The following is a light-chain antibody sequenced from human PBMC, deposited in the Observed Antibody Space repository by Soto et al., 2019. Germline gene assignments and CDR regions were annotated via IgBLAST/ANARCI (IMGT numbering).Light chain of an antibody. Sequence: DVQVAQSSSTLSSSVGDRGTITCRASQTIDSWLAWYQQRPGKPPNLLIYKASTLASGVPSRFSGSGSGTEFTLTINSLQPDDFATYYCQQHHIYSGTFGQGTKVDIK. J-gene: IGKJ1*01. V-gene: IGKV1-5*03. CDR3: QQHHIYSGT. CDR2: KAS. CDR1: QTIDSW.